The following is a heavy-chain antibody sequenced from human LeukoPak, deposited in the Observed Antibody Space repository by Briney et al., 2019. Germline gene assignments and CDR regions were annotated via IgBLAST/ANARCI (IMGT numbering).Heavy chain of an antibody. V-gene: IGHV4-34*01. J-gene: IGHJ4*02. CDR1: GGSFSGYY. CDR2: LNRSGSA. D-gene: IGHD2-8*01. CDR3: ARGLKPYCTNGVCYTGDY. Sequence: SGTLSLTCAVYGGSFSGYYWNWIRQPPGKGLEWVGDLNRSGSANYNPSLKSRVTMALDTSKNQFSLKLNSVTAADTAVYYCARGLKPYCTNGVCYTGDYWGQGTLVTVSS.